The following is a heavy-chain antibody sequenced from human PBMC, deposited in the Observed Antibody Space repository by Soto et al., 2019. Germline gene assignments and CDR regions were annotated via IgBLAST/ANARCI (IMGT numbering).Heavy chain of an antibody. J-gene: IGHJ6*02. CDR3: AKDVGVRGYYYGMDV. CDR1: GFTFSSYG. CDR2: ISYDGSNK. D-gene: IGHD3-10*01. V-gene: IGHV3-30*18. Sequence: SLRISCAASGFTFSSYGMHWVRHAPGKGLEWVAVISYDGSNKYYADSVKGRFTISRDNSKNTLYLQMNSLRAEDTAVYYCAKDVGVRGYYYGMDVWGQGTTVTVSS.